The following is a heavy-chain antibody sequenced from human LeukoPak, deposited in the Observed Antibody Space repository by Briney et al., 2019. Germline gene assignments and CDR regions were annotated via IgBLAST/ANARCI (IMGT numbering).Heavy chain of an antibody. CDR3: ARVEYDILTGSLYYFDY. CDR2: IIPILGIA. V-gene: IGHV1-69*04. J-gene: IGHJ4*02. CDR1: GGTFSSYA. D-gene: IGHD3-9*01. Sequence: ASVKVSCKASGGTFSSYAISWVRQAPGQGLEWMGRIIPILGIANYAQKFQGRVTITADKSTSTAYMELSSLRSEDTAVYYCARVEYDILTGSLYYFDYWGQGTLVTVSS.